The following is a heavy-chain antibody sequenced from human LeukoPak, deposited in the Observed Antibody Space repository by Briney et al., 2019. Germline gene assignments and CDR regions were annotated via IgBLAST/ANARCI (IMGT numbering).Heavy chain of an antibody. V-gene: IGHV4-4*07. Sequence: SETLSLTCTVSGVSISGYYWSWIRQPAGKGLEWIGHIYTSGTTNYNPSLKSRVTMSIDTSKNQFSLKLSSVTAADTAIYYCARDAKYYYGSRTYFFFEYWGQGTLLSVSS. CDR1: GVSISGYY. D-gene: IGHD3-10*01. CDR2: IYTSGTT. CDR3: ARDAKYYYGSRTYFFFEY. J-gene: IGHJ4*02.